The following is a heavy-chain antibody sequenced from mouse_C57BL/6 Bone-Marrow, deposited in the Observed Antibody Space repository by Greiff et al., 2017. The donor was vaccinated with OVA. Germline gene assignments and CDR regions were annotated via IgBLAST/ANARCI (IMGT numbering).Heavy chain of an antibody. Sequence: QVQLQQPGAELVKPGASVKLSCKASGYTFTSYWMQWVKQRPGQGLEWIGEIDPSDSYTNYNQKFKGKATLTVDTSSSTAYMQLSSLTSEDSAVYYWARALYYYGSSSNWYFDVWGTGTTVTVSS. CDR2: IDPSDSYT. J-gene: IGHJ1*03. CDR3: ARALYYYGSSSNWYFDV. CDR1: GYTFTSYW. V-gene: IGHV1-50*01. D-gene: IGHD1-1*01.